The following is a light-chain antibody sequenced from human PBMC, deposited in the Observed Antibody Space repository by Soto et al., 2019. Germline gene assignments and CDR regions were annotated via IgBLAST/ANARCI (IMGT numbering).Light chain of an antibody. CDR3: SSYSSTSTPWV. J-gene: IGLJ3*02. CDR2: EVT. CDR1: SSDVGAYKF. V-gene: IGLV2-14*01. Sequence: QSALTQPASVSGSPGQSITIFCTGTSSDVGAYKFVSWYRHHPGRAPQVMIYEVTNRPSGVSSRFSGSKSGNTASLTISGLQPEDEGDYSCSSYSSTSTPWVFGGGTKLTVL.